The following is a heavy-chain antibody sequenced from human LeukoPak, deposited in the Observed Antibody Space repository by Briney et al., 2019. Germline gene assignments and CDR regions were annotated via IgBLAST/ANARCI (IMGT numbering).Heavy chain of an antibody. D-gene: IGHD6-13*01. CDR3: ARDSGGSSWFVRIVD. CDR1: GFTLSSYA. V-gene: IGHV3-64*01. J-gene: IGHJ4*02. CDR2: ISSNGGST. Sequence: GGSLRLSCAASGFTLSSYAMHWVRQAPGKGLEYVSAISSNGGSTYYANSVKGRFTISRDNSKNTLYLQMGSLRAEDMAVYYCARDSGGSSWFVRIVDWGQGTLVTVSS.